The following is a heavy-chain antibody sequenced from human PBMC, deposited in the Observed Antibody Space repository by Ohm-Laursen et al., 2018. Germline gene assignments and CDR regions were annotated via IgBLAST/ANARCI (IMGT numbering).Heavy chain of an antibody. CDR3: AKGCRQQLVMNWFDP. CDR2: INAYNGKT. Sequence: ASVKVSCKASGYTFTNYGISWVRQAPGQGLEWMGWINAYNGKTNYVQKLQGRVTMTTDRSTSTAYMELRSLRSDDTAVYYCAKGCRQQLVMNWFDPWGQGTLVTVSS. D-gene: IGHD6-13*01. CDR1: GYTFTNYG. V-gene: IGHV1-18*01. J-gene: IGHJ5*02.